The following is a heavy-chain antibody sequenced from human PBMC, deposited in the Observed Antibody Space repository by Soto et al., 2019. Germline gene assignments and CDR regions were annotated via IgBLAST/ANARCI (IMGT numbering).Heavy chain of an antibody. CDR1: GGSVSSGDYF. V-gene: IGHV4-61*08. CDR2: IYYSGST. CDR3: ARCTNYYYYGFDV. D-gene: IGHD2-8*01. J-gene: IGHJ6*02. Sequence: SETLSLTCTVSGGSVSSGDYFWSWLRQSPGKRLEWIAYIYYSGSTNYNPSLKSRATISVDTSKSQVSLTLTSMTAADAALYYCARCTNYYYYGFDVSGQGPAVTVSS.